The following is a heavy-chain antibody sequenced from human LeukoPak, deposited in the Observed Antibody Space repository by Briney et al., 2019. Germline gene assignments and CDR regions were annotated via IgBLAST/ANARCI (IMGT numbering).Heavy chain of an antibody. D-gene: IGHD1-1*01. CDR3: ARDADPRPDSNNDNYFDC. Sequence: NTYYADPVKCHFTVSRDNSQKTLYLQLNSLTADDTAVYYCARDADPRPDSNNDNYFDCWGQGTLVTVSS. V-gene: IGHV3-23*01. J-gene: IGHJ4*02. CDR2: NT.